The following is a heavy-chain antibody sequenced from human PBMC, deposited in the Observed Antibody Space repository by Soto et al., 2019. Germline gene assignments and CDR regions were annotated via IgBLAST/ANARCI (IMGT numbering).Heavy chain of an antibody. V-gene: IGHV4-59*01. J-gene: IGHJ3*02. CDR1: GVSISSYY. CDR3: AREAKRVASARSDAFDI. D-gene: IGHD2-15*01. Sequence: SETLSLTCTVSGVSISSYYWSWIRHPPGKGLEWIGYIYYSGSTNYNPSLKSRVTISVDTSKNQFSLKLSSVTAADTAVYYCAREAKRVASARSDAFDIWGQGTMVT. CDR2: IYYSGST.